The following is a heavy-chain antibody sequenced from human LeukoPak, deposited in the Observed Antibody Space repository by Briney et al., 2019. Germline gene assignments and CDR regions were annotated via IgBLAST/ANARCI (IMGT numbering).Heavy chain of an antibody. CDR2: ISTRDFI. J-gene: IGHJ4*02. Sequence: GGSLRLSCAASGFTLSTSSMNWVRQAPGKGLEWVSAISTRDFINCADSVKGRFTVSRDHAKDSLYLQMNSLRAEDTAVYYCARILGDNGYGSGFFDYWGQGALVTVSS. CDR3: ARILGDNGYGSGFFDY. CDR1: GFTLSTSS. V-gene: IGHV3-21*01. D-gene: IGHD3-10*01.